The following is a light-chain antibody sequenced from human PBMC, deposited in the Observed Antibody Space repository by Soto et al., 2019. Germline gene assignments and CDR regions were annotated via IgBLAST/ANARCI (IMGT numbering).Light chain of an antibody. CDR2: AAS. V-gene: IGKV1-27*01. Sequence: DIQMTQSPSSLSASVGDRVTITCRASHGISNYLAWYQQKPGKVPKLLIYAASTLQSGVPSRFSGSGSGTDFTLTISSLQPEDVATYCCQKYNSASPFTFGPGTKVDIK. CDR3: QKYNSASPFT. CDR1: HGISNY. J-gene: IGKJ3*01.